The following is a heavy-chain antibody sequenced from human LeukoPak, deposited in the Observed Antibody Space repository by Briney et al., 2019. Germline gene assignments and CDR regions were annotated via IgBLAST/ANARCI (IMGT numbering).Heavy chain of an antibody. J-gene: IGHJ4*01. V-gene: IGHV3-48*01. Sequence: GALSLSCAASGFNFIDYSMNWVRQAPGKGLEWISYIGISSGNTKYADSVKGRFTISRDKARNSLYLQMNSLRVEDTAMYYCARDHRYAFDNWGHGTLVTVSS. CDR2: IGISSGNT. CDR3: ARDHRYAFDN. CDR1: GFNFIDYS. D-gene: IGHD5-12*01.